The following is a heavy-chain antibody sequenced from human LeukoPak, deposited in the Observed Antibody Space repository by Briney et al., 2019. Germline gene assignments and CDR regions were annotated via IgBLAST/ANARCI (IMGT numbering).Heavy chain of an antibody. Sequence: GASVKVSCKASGYTFTNYGFSWVRQAPGQGLEWMGWISAYSGNTDYAQKLQGRVTMTSDPSTNTAFMELRSLRSDDTAVYYCAREAVKGYSSAHDAFDIWGQGTMVTVSS. CDR2: ISAYSGNT. D-gene: IGHD6-19*01. CDR3: AREAVKGYSSAHDAFDI. V-gene: IGHV1-18*01. CDR1: GYTFTNYG. J-gene: IGHJ3*02.